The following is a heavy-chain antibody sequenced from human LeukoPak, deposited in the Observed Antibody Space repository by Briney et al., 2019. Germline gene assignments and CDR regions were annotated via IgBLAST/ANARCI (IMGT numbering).Heavy chain of an antibody. Sequence: GGSLRLSCAASGFTVTSNYMSWVRQAPGKGLEWVAVISYDGSNKYYADSVKGRFTISRDNSKNTLYLQMNSLRAEDTAVYYCAKEAAAAGIDYWRQGTLVTVPS. CDR3: AKEAAAAGIDY. V-gene: IGHV3-30*18. D-gene: IGHD6-13*01. CDR1: GFTVTSNY. CDR2: ISYDGSNK. J-gene: IGHJ4*02.